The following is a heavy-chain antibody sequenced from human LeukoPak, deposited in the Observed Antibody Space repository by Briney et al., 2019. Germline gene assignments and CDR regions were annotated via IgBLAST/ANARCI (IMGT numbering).Heavy chain of an antibody. J-gene: IGHJ4*02. CDR3: ASRGGTWTEFDY. CDR2: IIPIFGTA. D-gene: IGHD3-16*01. CDR1: GGTFSSYA. V-gene: IGHV1-69*06. Sequence: AVTVSRMGSGGTFSSYAIRWLGQPPGQGLEWVGGIIPIFGTANYAQKFQGTVTITADKSTSTTYMELSSLRSEDTAVYYCASRGGTWTEFDYWGQGTLVTVSS.